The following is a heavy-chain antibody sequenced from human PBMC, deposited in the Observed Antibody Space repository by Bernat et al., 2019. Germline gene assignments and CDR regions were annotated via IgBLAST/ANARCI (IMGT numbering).Heavy chain of an antibody. CDR3: ARDWVKGQYFQH. CDR2: IYYSGST. J-gene: IGHJ1*01. CDR1: GGSISSGGYS. D-gene: IGHD2-21*01. Sequence: QVQLQASGPGLVKPSQTLSLTCTVSGGSISSGGYSWSWIRPHPGKGLEWIGYIYYSGSTYYNPSLKSRVTISVDTSKNQFSLKLSSVTAADTAVYYCARDWVKGQYFQHWGQGTLVTVSS. V-gene: IGHV4-31*03.